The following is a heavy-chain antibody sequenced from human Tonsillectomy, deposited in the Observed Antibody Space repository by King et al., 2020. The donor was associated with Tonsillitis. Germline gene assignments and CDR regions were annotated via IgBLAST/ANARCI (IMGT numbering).Heavy chain of an antibody. J-gene: IGHJ2*01. V-gene: IGHV3-23*04. CDR3: AKLGPCGGDCYSVPNWYFDL. Sequence: VQLVESWGGLVQPGGSLRLSCAASGFTFSSYAMSWVRQAPGKGLEWVSAISGSGGSTYYADSVKGRFTISRDNSKNTLYLQMNSLRAEDTAVYYCAKLGPCGGDCYSVPNWYFDLWGRGTLVTVSS. D-gene: IGHD2-21*02. CDR2: ISGSGGST. CDR1: GFTFSSYA.